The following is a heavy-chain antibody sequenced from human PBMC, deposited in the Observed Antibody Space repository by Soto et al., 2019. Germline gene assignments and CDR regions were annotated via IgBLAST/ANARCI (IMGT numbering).Heavy chain of an antibody. CDR3: ARGAVAGTRYYYYYGMDV. V-gene: IGHV1-69*06. CDR1: GGTFSSYA. D-gene: IGHD6-19*01. CDR2: IIPICGTA. Sequence: QVQLVQSGAEVKKPGSSVKVSCKASGGTFSSYAISWVRQAPGQGLEWMGGIIPICGTANYAQKFQGRDTITADKSPRTAYMQRSSLRSEDTAVYYCARGAVAGTRYYYYYGMDVWGQGTTVTVSS. J-gene: IGHJ6*02.